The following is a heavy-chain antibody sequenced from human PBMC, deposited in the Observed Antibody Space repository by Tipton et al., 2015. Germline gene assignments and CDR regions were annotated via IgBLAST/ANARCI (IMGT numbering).Heavy chain of an antibody. J-gene: IGHJ4*02. Sequence: SLRLSCTGSGFTFSRSAMNWVRQAPGKGLEWVSTITGNSGTTYYAGSVKGRLTVSRDNSKNALYLQMNSLRVDDTAVYYCAKGWGNWNADYWGQGTLVTVSS. CDR3: AKGWGNWNADY. V-gene: IGHV3-23*01. D-gene: IGHD1-1*01. CDR1: GFTFSRSA. CDR2: ITGNSGTT.